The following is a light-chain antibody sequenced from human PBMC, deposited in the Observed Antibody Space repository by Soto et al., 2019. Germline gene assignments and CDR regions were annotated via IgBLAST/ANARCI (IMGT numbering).Light chain of an antibody. V-gene: IGKV3-11*01. CDR3: QQRGSWPPSIT. J-gene: IGKJ5*01. Sequence: EVVLTQSPATLSLSPGDRATLSCRASQSVSHALAWCQQKPGQAPRLLIHDASSRATGIPARFSGSGSETDFTLTISSLEPEDFAVYYCQQRGSWPPSITFGQGTRLEIK. CDR2: DAS. CDR1: QSVSHA.